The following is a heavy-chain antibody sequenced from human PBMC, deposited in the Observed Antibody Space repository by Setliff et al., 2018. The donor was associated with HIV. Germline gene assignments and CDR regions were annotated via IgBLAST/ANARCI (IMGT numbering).Heavy chain of an antibody. CDR1: VYTFASYG. V-gene: IGHV1-18*01. CDR3: AIREDNWNYRDWFDP. D-gene: IGHD1-20*01. J-gene: IGHJ5*02. Sequence: ASVKVSCKASVYTFASYGITWVRQAPGQGLEWMGWINAHNGDTNYAQKFQGRVTMTTDTSTRTVYMDLSSLRSDDTAVYYCAIREDNWNYRDWFDPWGQGTLVTVSS. CDR2: INAHNGDT.